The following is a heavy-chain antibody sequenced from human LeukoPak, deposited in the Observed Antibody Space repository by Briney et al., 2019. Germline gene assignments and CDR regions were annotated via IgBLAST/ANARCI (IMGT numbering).Heavy chain of an antibody. CDR2: TIGSGINT. CDR3: APYSGWSFDS. J-gene: IGHJ4*02. V-gene: IGHV3-NL1*01. D-gene: IGHD6-19*01. Sequence: GGSLRLSCAASGFTFSSYGMHWVRQAPGKGLECVAATIGSGINTYYADSVEGRFTISRDNSKNTLYLQMTSLRAEDTAVYYCAPYSGWSFDSWGQGTLVTVSS. CDR1: GFTFSSYG.